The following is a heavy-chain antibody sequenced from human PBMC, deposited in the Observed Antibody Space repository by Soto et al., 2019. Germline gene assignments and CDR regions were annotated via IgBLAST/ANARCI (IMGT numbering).Heavy chain of an antibody. V-gene: IGHV1-69*13. Sequence: GASVKVSCKASGGTFSSYAISWVLQAPGQGLEWMGGIIPIFGTANYAQKFQGRVTITADESTSTAYMELSSLRSEDTAVYYCARVKWNYNWNYGGYFDYWGQGTLVTVSS. CDR1: GGTFSSYA. D-gene: IGHD1-7*01. J-gene: IGHJ4*02. CDR2: IIPIFGTA. CDR3: ARVKWNYNWNYGGYFDY.